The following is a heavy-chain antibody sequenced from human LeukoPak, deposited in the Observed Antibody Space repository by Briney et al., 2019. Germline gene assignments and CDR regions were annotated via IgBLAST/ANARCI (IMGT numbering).Heavy chain of an antibody. CDR3: ARRTSDTAMVDYYYMDV. Sequence: ASVTVSCTASGYTFTSYDINWVRQAPGQGLEWMGWMNPNSGNTGYAQKFQGRVTMTRNTSISTAYMELSSLRSEDTAVYYCARRTSDTAMVDYYYMDVWGKGTTVTVSS. J-gene: IGHJ6*03. CDR2: MNPNSGNT. D-gene: IGHD5-18*01. V-gene: IGHV1-8*01. CDR1: GYTFTSYD.